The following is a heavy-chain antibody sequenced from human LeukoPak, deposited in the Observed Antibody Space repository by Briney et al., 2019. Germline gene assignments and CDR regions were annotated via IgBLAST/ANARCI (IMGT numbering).Heavy chain of an antibody. CDR1: GYTFTSYG. D-gene: IGHD3-10*01. J-gene: IGHJ4*02. V-gene: IGHV1-69*04. Sequence: ASVKVSCKASGYTFTSYGISWVRQAPGQGLEWMGRIIPILGIANYAQKFQGRVTITADKSTSTAYMELSSLRSEDTAVYYCARDGANYGSGSSKYWGQGTLVTVSS. CDR3: ARDGANYGSGSSKY. CDR2: IIPILGIA.